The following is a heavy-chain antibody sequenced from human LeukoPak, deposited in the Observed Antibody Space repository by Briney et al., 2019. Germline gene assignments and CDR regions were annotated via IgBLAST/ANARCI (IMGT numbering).Heavy chain of an antibody. Sequence: GGSLRLSCAASGFTFSSYSMNWVRQAPGKGLEWVSSISSSSSYIYYADSVKGRSTISRDNAKNSLYLQINSLRAEDTAVYYCASSVGATNDFDYWGQGTLVTVSS. J-gene: IGHJ4*02. CDR3: ASSVGATNDFDY. CDR1: GFTFSSYS. V-gene: IGHV3-21*01. CDR2: ISSSSSYI. D-gene: IGHD1-26*01.